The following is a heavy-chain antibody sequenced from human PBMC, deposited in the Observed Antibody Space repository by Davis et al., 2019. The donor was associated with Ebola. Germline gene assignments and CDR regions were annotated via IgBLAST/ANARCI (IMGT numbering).Heavy chain of an antibody. J-gene: IGHJ2*01. V-gene: IGHV3-21*04. Sequence: GESLKISCAASGFTFSSYSMNWVRQAPGKGLEWVSSISSSSYYIYYADSLKGRFTISRDNAKNSLYLQMNSLRAEDTAVYYCTRHVSGDFWYFDLWGRGTLVTVSS. CDR1: GFTFSSYS. CDR3: TRHVSGDFWYFDL. CDR2: ISSSSYYI. D-gene: IGHD4-17*01.